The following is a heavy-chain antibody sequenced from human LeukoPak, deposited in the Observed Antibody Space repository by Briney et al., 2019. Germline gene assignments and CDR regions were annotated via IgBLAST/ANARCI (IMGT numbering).Heavy chain of an antibody. Sequence: GASVKLSCTASGYTFTGYYIHWVRQAPGQGLEWMGWINPNSGGTNYAQKLQGRVTMTRDTSISTAYMELSRLRSDDTAVYYCARYSTVTVYYFDYWGQGTLVTVSS. D-gene: IGHD4-17*01. J-gene: IGHJ4*02. CDR3: ARYSTVTVYYFDY. CDR1: GYTFTGYY. CDR2: INPNSGGT. V-gene: IGHV1-2*02.